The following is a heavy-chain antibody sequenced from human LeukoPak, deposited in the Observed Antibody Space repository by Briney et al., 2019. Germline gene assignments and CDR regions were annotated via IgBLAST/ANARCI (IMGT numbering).Heavy chain of an antibody. CDR3: ARDHVKLTSSFHPFDAFDV. V-gene: IGHV7-4-1*02. Sequence: GASVKVSCKASGYTFTNYAINWVRQAPGQGLEWMGWINTNTGKPTYAQGFTGRFVFSLDTSVSTAYLQISSLKAEDTAVYYCARDHVKLTSSFHPFDAFDVWGQGTLVTVSS. D-gene: IGHD2-2*01. CDR2: INTNTGKP. J-gene: IGHJ3*01. CDR1: GYTFTNYA.